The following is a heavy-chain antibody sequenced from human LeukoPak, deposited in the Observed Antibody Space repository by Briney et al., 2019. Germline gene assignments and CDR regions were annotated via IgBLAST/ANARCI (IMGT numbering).Heavy chain of an antibody. D-gene: IGHD2-15*01. Sequence: GGPLRLSCAASGFAFNDYWMNWVRQVPGKGLMWVARINSDGSRTTYADPVKGRFTVSRDNAKNTLYLQMNSLRAEDTAVYYCARDRSRWSIAPDADVWGQGTTVTVSS. CDR1: GFAFNDYW. V-gene: IGHV3-74*01. CDR2: INSDGSRT. J-gene: IGHJ6*02. CDR3: ARDRSRWSIAPDADV.